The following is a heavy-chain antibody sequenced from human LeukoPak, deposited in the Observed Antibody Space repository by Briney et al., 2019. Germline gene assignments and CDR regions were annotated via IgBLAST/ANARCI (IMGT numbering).Heavy chain of an antibody. Sequence: GGSLRLSCAASGFTFSTYWMHWVRQAPGKGLVWFSRINSGGTTTNYADSVKGRFTISRDNAKNTLYLQMNSLRGEDTAVYYCATSNWFDPWGQGTLVTVSS. J-gene: IGHJ5*02. CDR3: ATSNWFDP. D-gene: IGHD2-2*01. CDR1: GFTFSTYW. CDR2: INSGGTTT. V-gene: IGHV3-74*01.